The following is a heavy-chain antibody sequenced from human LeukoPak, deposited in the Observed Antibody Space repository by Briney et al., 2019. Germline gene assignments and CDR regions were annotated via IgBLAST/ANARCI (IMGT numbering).Heavy chain of an antibody. Sequence: SVKVSCKASGGTFSSYAISWVRQAPGQGLEWMGGIIPIFGTANYAQKFQGRVTITADESTSTAYMELSSLRSEDTAVYYCARVWVSAWPLYKYYYGMDVWGQGTTVAVSS. D-gene: IGHD6-19*01. CDR2: IIPIFGTA. V-gene: IGHV1-69*13. CDR3: ARVWVSAWPLYKYYYGMDV. CDR1: GGTFSSYA. J-gene: IGHJ6*02.